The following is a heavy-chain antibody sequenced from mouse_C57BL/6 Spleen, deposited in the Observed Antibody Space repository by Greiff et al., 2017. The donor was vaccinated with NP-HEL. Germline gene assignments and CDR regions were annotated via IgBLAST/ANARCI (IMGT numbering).Heavy chain of an antibody. J-gene: IGHJ2*01. CDR3: ARNWGY. Sequence: EVKLVESGPGLVKPSQSLSLTCSVTGYSITSGYYWNWIRQFPGNKLEWMGYISYDGSNNYNPSLKNRISITRDTSKNQFFLKLNSVTTEDTATYYCARNWGYWGQGTTLTVSS. V-gene: IGHV3-6*01. CDR2: ISYDGSN. CDR1: GYSITSGYY.